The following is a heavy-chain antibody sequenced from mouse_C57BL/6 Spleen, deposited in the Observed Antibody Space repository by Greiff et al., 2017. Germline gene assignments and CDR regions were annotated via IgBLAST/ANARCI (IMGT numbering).Heavy chain of an antibody. CDR1: GYTFTSYT. D-gene: IGHD2-4*01. CDR3: ARSAIYYDYDGVFV. V-gene: IGHV1-4*01. Sequence: VQLQQSGAELARPGASVKMSCKASGYTFTSYTMHWVKQRPGQGLEWIGYINPSSGYTKYNQKFKDKATLTADKSSSTAYMQRSSLTSEDAAVYYGARSAIYYDYDGVFVWGTGTTETVSS. J-gene: IGHJ1*03. CDR2: INPSSGYT.